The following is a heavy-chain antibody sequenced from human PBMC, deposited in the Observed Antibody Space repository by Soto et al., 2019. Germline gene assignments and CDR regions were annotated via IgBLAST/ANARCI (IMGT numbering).Heavy chain of an antibody. CDR1: GGTFSSYI. CDR2: VIPILGIA. D-gene: IGHD2-2*02. V-gene: IGHV1-69*02. Sequence: QVQLVQSGAEVKKPGSSVKVSCKASGGTFSSYIISWVRQAPGQGLEWMGRVIPILGIANYAQKFQGRVTITANKSTSTAYMERSSLRSEDTAVYYCARFPQTAIGGGAEFHYCGEGTLVTASS. CDR3: ARFPQTAIGGGAEFHY. J-gene: IGHJ4*02.